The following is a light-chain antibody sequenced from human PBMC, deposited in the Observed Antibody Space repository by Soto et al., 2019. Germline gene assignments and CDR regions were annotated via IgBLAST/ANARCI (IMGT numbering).Light chain of an antibody. Sequence: QSVLTQPPSASGSPGQSVAISCTGTSSDVGGYNYVSWYQQHPGKAPKLMIYEVNKRPSGVPDRFSGSKSGNTASLTVSGLQAGDEADYYCSSYAGSRNVFGTGTKATVL. CDR1: SSDVGGYNY. CDR3: SSYAGSRNV. J-gene: IGLJ1*01. V-gene: IGLV2-8*01. CDR2: EVN.